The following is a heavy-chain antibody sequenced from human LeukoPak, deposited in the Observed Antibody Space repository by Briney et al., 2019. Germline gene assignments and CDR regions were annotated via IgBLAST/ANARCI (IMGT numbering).Heavy chain of an antibody. CDR2: IKQDGSEK. J-gene: IGHJ4*02. CDR1: GFTFSSYY. Sequence: PGGSLRLSCAASGFTFSSYYMAWFRQAPGKGLEWVANIKQDGSEKYYVDSVKGRFTISRDNAKNSLFLQLNSPRVEDTAVYYCAGGRGWLVEYWGQGTLVTVSS. V-gene: IGHV3-7*05. D-gene: IGHD6-19*01. CDR3: AGGRGWLVEY.